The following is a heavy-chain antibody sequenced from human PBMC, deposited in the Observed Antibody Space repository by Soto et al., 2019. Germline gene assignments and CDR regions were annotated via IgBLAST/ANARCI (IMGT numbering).Heavy chain of an antibody. Sequence: SETLSLTCTVSGGSISSGGYYWSWIRQHPGKGLEWIGYIYYSGSTYYNPSLKSRVTISVDTSKNQFSLKLSSVTAADTAVYYCARGRARAPWEPLQNWFDPWGQGTLVTVSS. CDR2: IYYSGST. D-gene: IGHD1-26*01. CDR1: GGSISSGGYY. V-gene: IGHV4-31*03. J-gene: IGHJ5*02. CDR3: ARGRARAPWEPLQNWFDP.